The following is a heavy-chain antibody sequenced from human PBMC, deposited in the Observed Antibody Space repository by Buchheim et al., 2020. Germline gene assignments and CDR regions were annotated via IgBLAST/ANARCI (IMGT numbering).Heavy chain of an antibody. Sequence: QERLVESEGDLVKPGGSLRLSCVASGFTFSDYYMSWIRQTPGKGQEWVSYISSASSYIEYADSVKGRFTISRDNAKNSLYFQMNSLRAEDTAVYFCASGDYQRYFDHWGQGTL. V-gene: IGHV3-11*06. CDR1: GFTFSDYY. D-gene: IGHD4-11*01. J-gene: IGHJ4*02. CDR2: ISSASSYI. CDR3: ASGDYQRYFDH.